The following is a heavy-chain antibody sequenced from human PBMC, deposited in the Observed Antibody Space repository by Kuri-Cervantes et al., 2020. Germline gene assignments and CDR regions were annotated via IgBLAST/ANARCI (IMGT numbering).Heavy chain of an antibody. J-gene: IGHJ6*03. CDR1: GLTFTNAW. Sequence: GESLKISCAVSGLTFTNAWLSWVRQAPGKGLEWISFISSSSSTIYYADSVKGRFTISRDNAKNSLFLQMNSLRAEDTAVYYCARSIVGANNYYYMDVWGKGTTVTVSS. V-gene: IGHV3-48*01. D-gene: IGHD1-26*01. CDR2: ISSSSSTI. CDR3: ARSIVGANNYYYMDV.